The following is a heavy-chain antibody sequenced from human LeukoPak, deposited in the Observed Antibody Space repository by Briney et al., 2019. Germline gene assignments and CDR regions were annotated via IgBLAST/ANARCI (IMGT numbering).Heavy chain of an antibody. CDR1: GASISGYS. J-gene: IGHJ4*02. CDR3: ARGVEDLGYSYDY. V-gene: IGHV4-59*01. D-gene: IGHD5-18*01. Sequence: SETLSLTCTVSGASISGYSWSWIRQPPGKGLEWIGNISYSGSTNYNPSLKSRVTISVDTSKNQLSLRLTSVTAADTAFYYCARGVEDLGYSYDYWGQGTLVTVSS. CDR2: ISYSGST.